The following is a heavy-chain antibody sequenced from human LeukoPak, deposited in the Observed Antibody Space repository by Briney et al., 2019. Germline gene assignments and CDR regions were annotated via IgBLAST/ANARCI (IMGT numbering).Heavy chain of an antibody. CDR3: AKDERAYYYGSGTHGPFDY. V-gene: IGHV3-43D*03. CDR1: GFTFDDYA. Sequence: GGSLRLSCAASGFTFDDYAMHWVRQAPGKGLEWVSLISWDGGSTYYADSVKGRFTISRDNSKNSLYLQMNSLRAEDTALYYCAKDERAYYYGSGTHGPFDYWGQGTLVTVSS. J-gene: IGHJ4*02. D-gene: IGHD3-10*01. CDR2: ISWDGGST.